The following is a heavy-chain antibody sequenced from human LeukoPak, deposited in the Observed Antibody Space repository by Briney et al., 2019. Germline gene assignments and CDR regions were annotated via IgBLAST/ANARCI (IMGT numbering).Heavy chain of an antibody. CDR3: AREYYYGSGSYFY. V-gene: IGHV1-18*01. Sequence: ASVKVSCKASGYTFGNKVIGWLRQPPDQGFEGRDGISGNNGNTNYAQKLQGRVTMTTDTSTSTVYMELRSLRSDDTAVYYCAREYYYGSGSYFYWGQGTLVTVSS. CDR2: ISGNNGNT. CDR1: GYTFGNKV. D-gene: IGHD3-10*01. J-gene: IGHJ4*02.